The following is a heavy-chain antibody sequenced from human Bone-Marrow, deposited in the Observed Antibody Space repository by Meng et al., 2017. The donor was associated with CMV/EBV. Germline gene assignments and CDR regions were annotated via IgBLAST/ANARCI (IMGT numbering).Heavy chain of an antibody. CDR2: MNPNSGNT. CDR3: ARCGLRSSTSCYSEFDY. Sequence: ASVKVSRKASGYTFTSYDINWVRQATGQGLEWMGWMNPNSGNTGYAQKFQGRVTITRNTSIRTAYMELRSLRSEDTAVYYCARCGLRSSTSCYSEFDYWGQGTLVTVSS. V-gene: IGHV1-8*03. J-gene: IGHJ4*02. CDR1: GYTFTSYD. D-gene: IGHD2-2*02.